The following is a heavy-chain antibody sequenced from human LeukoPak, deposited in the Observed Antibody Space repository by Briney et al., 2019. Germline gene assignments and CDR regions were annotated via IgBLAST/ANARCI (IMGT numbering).Heavy chain of an antibody. V-gene: IGHV5-51*01. CDR2: INPGDSDT. CDR1: GYSFTTYW. Sequence: GESLKISCKGSGYSFTTYWIGWVRQMPGKGLEWMGIINPGDSDTRHSPSFEGQVTFSADKSISTAYLQWSSLKASDTAMYYCARPGSGAVSGTGAFDIWGQGTMVTVSS. CDR3: ARPGSGAVSGTGAFDI. D-gene: IGHD6-19*01. J-gene: IGHJ3*02.